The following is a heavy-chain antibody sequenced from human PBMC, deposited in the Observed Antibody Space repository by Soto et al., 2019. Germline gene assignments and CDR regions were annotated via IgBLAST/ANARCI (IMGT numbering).Heavy chain of an antibody. D-gene: IGHD6-6*01. CDR3: ARRAFGSSRAFDI. CDR2: ISDSGGLT. CDR1: GFAFSSYP. J-gene: IGHJ3*02. V-gene: IGHV3-23*01. Sequence: GGSLRLACAASGFAFSSYPMSWVRQAPEKGLEWVSGISDSGGLTYNADSAKGRFTISRDNSKNTLYLQMNSLRAEDTAVDYCARRAFGSSRAFDIWGQGTVVTVSS.